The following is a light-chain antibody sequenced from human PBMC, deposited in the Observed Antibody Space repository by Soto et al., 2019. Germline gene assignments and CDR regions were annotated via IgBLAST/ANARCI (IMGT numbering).Light chain of an antibody. CDR1: QSVNRW. CDR3: QQYNNYSPTWT. Sequence: EIQVTQSPSTLSASVGDSVTITCRASQSVNRWVAWYQQKAGRVPRLLIYDVSNLEGGVPSRFRGSGSGTEFTLTITSLQPDDIATYYCQQYNNYSPTWTFGQGTKVAIK. J-gene: IGKJ1*01. CDR2: DVS. V-gene: IGKV1-5*01.